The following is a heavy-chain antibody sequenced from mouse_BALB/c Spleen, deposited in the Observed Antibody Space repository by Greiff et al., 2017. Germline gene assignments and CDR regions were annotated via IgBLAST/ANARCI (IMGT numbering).Heavy chain of an antibody. D-gene: IGHD1-1*01. CDR1: GYTFTTYP. J-gene: IGHJ1*01. CDR3: ARAYYGSRHGYWYFDV. V-gene: IGHV1-47*01. CDR2: FHPYNDDT. Sequence: LQESGAELMKPGASVKMSCKAFGYTFTTYPIEWMKQNHGKSLEWIGNFHPYNDDTKYNEKFKGKAKLTVEKSSSTVYLELSRLTSDDSAVYYCARAYYGSRHGYWYFDVWGAGTTVTVSS.